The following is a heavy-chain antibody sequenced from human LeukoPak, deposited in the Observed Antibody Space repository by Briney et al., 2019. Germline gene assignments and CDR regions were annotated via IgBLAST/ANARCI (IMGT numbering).Heavy chain of an antibody. CDR1: GFTFNNFA. CDR2: ISGSGSGGST. V-gene: IGHV3-23*01. D-gene: IGHD5-18*01. CDR3: ARAGRGYNYGFVPSELDYYYYYMDV. Sequence: GGSLRLSCAASGFTFNNFAMSWVRQPPGKGLEWVSGISGSGSGGSTYYSDSVKGRFTISRDNSKNTLYLQMNSLRAEDTAVYYCARAGRGYNYGFVPSELDYYYYYMDVWGKGTTVTVSS. J-gene: IGHJ6*03.